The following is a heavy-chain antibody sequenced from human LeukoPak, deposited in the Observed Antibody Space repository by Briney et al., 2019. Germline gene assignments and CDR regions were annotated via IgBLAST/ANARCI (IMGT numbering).Heavy chain of an antibody. CDR2: IYSGGST. CDR1: GFTVSSNY. V-gene: IGHV3-53*01. J-gene: IGHJ6*02. CDR3: ARSLRYFDRYYGMDV. D-gene: IGHD3-9*01. Sequence: GGSLRLSCAASGFTVSSNYMSWVRQAPGKGLEWVSVIYSGGSTYYADSVKGRFTISRDNSKNTLYLQMNSLRAEDTAVYYCARSLRYFDRYYGMDVWGQGTTVTVSS.